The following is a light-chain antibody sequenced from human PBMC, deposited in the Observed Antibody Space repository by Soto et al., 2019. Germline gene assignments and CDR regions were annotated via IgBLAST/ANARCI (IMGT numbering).Light chain of an antibody. CDR2: EVS. CDR3: SSYAGSNIYV. CDR1: SSDVGSYNY. Sequence: QSALTRPPSASGSPGQSVTISCTGTSSDVGSYNYVSWYQQNPGKAPKLIIYEVSKRPPGVPDRFSGSKSGNTASLSVSGLQAEDDGDYYCSSYAGSNIYVFGTGTKVTVL. V-gene: IGLV2-8*01. J-gene: IGLJ1*01.